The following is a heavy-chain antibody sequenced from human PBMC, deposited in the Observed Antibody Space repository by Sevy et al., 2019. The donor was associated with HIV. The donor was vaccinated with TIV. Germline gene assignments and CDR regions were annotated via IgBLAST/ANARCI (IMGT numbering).Heavy chain of an antibody. J-gene: IGHJ4*02. Sequence: GGSLRLSCTASGFXFRNYAMXWVRQAPGKGLERXALISYDGSNKYYADSVRGRFAISRDNSKNTLYLQMNSLRPEDTAIYYCAREGQLXFVXYFDXXGXXTLVTVSS. CDR1: GFXFRNYA. CDR2: ISYDGSNK. CDR3: AREGQLXFVXYFDX. V-gene: IGHV3-30*09. D-gene: IGHD3-10*01.